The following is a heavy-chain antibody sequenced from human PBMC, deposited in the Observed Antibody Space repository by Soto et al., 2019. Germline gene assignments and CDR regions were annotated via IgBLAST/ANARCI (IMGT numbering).Heavy chain of an antibody. V-gene: IGHV1-2*04. J-gene: IGHJ3*02. Sequence: ALVKVPCNGSGKPFTGSYWHWVRQAPGQGLEGMGWINPNSGGTNYAQKFQGWVTMTRDTSISTAYMELSRLRSDDTAVYYCAREGYSSSWYAWGAFEIWG. CDR3: AREGYSSSWYAWGAFEI. D-gene: IGHD6-13*01. CDR2: INPNSGGT. CDR1: GKPFTGSY.